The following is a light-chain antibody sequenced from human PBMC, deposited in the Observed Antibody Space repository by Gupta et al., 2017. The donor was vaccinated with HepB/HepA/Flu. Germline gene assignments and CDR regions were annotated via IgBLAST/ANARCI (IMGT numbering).Light chain of an antibody. CDR1: QSISKW. CDR3: QPFGA. V-gene: IGKV1-5*03. Sequence: DIQMTQSPSTLSASVGDRVTITCRASQSISKWLAWYQQKPGKAPKLLIYKGSTLESGVRSRLSGSGSGTEFTRTLSGMKTDDFETDDGQPFGAFGQGTKVEIK. J-gene: IGKJ1*01. CDR2: KGS.